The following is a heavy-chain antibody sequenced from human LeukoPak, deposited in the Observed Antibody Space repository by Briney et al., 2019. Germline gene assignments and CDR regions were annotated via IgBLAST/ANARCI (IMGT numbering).Heavy chain of an antibody. V-gene: IGHV3-30-3*01. CDR3: ARVKGWYGDY. Sequence: GGSLRLSCAASGFTFSSYAMHWVHQAPGKGLEWVAVISYDGSNKYYADSVKGRFTISRDNSKNTLYLQMNSLRAEDTAVYYCARVKGWYGDYWGQXTLVTVSS. J-gene: IGHJ4*02. CDR2: ISYDGSNK. CDR1: GFTFSSYA. D-gene: IGHD6-19*01.